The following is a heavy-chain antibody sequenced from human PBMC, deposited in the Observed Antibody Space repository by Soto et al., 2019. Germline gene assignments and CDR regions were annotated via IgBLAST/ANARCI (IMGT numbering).Heavy chain of an antibody. CDR1: GFTFSDYY. Sequence: QVQLVESGGGWVKPGGSLRLSCVASGFTFSDYYMSWFRQAPGKGLEWVSYISSSSSYTNYADSVKGRFTISRDNAKNSLYLQMNSLRAEDTAVYYCARDHHRYSGYDYVDYWGQGTLVTVSS. D-gene: IGHD5-12*01. CDR3: ARDHHRYSGYDYVDY. CDR2: ISSSSSYT. V-gene: IGHV3-11*05. J-gene: IGHJ4*02.